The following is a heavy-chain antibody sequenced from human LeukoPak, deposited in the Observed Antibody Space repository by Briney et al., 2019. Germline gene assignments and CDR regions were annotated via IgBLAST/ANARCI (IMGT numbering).Heavy chain of an antibody. J-gene: IGHJ4*02. V-gene: IGHV5-51*01. Sequence: GESLKISCKGSGYSFTSYWIGWVRQMPGKGLEWMGIIYPGDSDTRCSPSFQGQVTISADKSISTAYLQWSSLKASDTAMYYCARLGPTRRRQTEPFDYWGQGTLVTVSS. CDR3: ARLGPTRRRQTEPFDY. CDR2: IYPGDSDT. CDR1: GYSFTSYW. D-gene: IGHD3-16*01.